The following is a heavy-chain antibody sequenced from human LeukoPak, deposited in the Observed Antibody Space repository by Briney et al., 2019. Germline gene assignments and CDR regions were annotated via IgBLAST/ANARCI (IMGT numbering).Heavy chain of an antibody. CDR3: ARGDYYYGSGSYYSPTFDY. CDR2: MHYRGNT. D-gene: IGHD3-10*01. Sequence: SETLSLTCTVSGGSTSSYYWSWIRQPPGKGLEWIGCMHYRGNTHYNSSLKSRLIISVDTSKNQFSLRLTSVTAADTAVYYCARGDYYYGSGSYYSPTFDYWGQGTLVTVSS. V-gene: IGHV4-59*08. J-gene: IGHJ4*02. CDR1: GGSTSSYY.